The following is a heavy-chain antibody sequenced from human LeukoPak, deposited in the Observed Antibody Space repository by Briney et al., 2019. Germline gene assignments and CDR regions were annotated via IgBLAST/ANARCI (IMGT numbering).Heavy chain of an antibody. V-gene: IGHV4-59*01. D-gene: IGHD3-9*01. Sequence: SENLSLNCTVYSGSISPYYWSWIRQPPGKELVWIGYIYYSGSTNYNPSLKSRVTISLDTSKNQFSLKLSSVTAADTAVYYCARSTWLLDKWGQGTLVTVSS. J-gene: IGHJ4*02. CDR1: SGSISPYY. CDR2: IYYSGST. CDR3: ARSTWLLDK.